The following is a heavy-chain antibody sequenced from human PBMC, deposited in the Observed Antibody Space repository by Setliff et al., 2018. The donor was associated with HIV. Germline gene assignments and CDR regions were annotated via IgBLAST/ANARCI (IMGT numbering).Heavy chain of an antibody. CDR3: ARDSSACRTPPLH. Sequence: ASVKVSCKASGYSFATYGIHWVRRAPGQGLEWMAWISTYTGDINYSENFRWRLTLTTDTSTNTAYIDLRHLSSDDTALYYCARDSSACRTPPLHWGQGTLVTVSS. CDR1: GYSFATYG. V-gene: IGHV1-18*01. CDR2: ISTYTGDI. J-gene: IGHJ4*02.